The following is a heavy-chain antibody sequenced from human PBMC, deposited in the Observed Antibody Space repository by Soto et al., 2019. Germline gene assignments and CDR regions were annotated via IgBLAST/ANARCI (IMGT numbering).Heavy chain of an antibody. J-gene: IGHJ4*02. CDR2: IYYSGST. CDR3: ASSRGTVFDY. CDR1: GGSISSGGYY. D-gene: IGHD3-16*01. Sequence: SGTLSLTCPVSGGSISSGGYYWSWIRQHPGKGLEWIGYIYYSGSTYYNASLKSRVTISVDTSKNQFSLKLSSVTAADTAVYYCASSRGTVFDYWGQGTLVTVSS. V-gene: IGHV4-31*03.